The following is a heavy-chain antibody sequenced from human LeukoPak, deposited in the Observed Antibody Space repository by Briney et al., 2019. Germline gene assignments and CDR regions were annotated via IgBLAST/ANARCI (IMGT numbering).Heavy chain of an antibody. J-gene: IGHJ2*01. V-gene: IGHV4-4*02. CDR2: IYHSGST. CDR3: ARDLYIVVVPAGYWYFDL. CDR1: GGSISSSNW. Sequence: SEILSLTCAVSGGSISSSNWWSWVRQPPGKGLEWIGEIYHSGSTNYNPSLKSRVTISVDKSKNQFSLKLSSVTAADTAVYYCARDLYIVVVPAGYWYFDLWGRGTLVTVSS. D-gene: IGHD2-2*01.